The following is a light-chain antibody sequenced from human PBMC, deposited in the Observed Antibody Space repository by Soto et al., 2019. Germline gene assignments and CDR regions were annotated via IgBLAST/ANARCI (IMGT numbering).Light chain of an antibody. CDR3: QQYNNWPPT. J-gene: IGKJ1*01. Sequence: EIVLTQSPATLSLSPGERATLSCRASQSVSSYLAWYQQKPGQAPRLLIYGASNRATGIPDRFSGSGSGTEFTLTISSLQSEDFAVYYCQQYNNWPPTFGQGTKVDI. CDR2: GAS. V-gene: IGKV3D-15*01. CDR1: QSVSSY.